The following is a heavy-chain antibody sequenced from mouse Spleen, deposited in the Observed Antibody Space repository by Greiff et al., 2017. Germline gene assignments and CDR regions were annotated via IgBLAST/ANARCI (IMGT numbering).Heavy chain of an antibody. CDR1: GFSLTSYG. D-gene: IGHD2-3*01. J-gene: IGHJ4*01. Sequence: VQLQESGPGLVQPSQSLSLTCTVSGFSLTSYGVHWIRQSPGKGLEWLGVIWSGGSTDCNAAFISRLSISKDNSRGQVFFKMNSLHADDTAIYYCARNGGWLLRGYAMDYWGQGTSVTVSS. V-gene: IGHV2-2*01. CDR2: IWSGGST. CDR3: ARNGGWLLRGYAMDY.